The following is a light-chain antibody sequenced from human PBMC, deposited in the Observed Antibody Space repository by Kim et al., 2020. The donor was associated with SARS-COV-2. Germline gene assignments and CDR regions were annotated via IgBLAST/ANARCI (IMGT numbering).Light chain of an antibody. CDR2: QDS. Sequence: SYELTQPPSVSVSPGQTASITCSGDKLGDTYACWYQQKPGQSPVLVIYQDSKRPSGLPERFSGSNSGNTATLTISGTQAMDEADYYCQAWDSGTDVFGTG. V-gene: IGLV3-1*01. J-gene: IGLJ1*01. CDR1: KLGDTY. CDR3: QAWDSGTDV.